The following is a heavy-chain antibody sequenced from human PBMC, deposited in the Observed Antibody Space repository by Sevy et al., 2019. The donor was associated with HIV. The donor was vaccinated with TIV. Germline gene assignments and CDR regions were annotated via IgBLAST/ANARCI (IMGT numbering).Heavy chain of an antibody. V-gene: IGHV3-23*01. CDR2: LTFGCGKI. D-gene: IGHD2-8*01. CDR3: AREGCSGPQDY. J-gene: IGHJ4*02. CDR1: EFAFYEYS. Sequence: GGSLRLSCAASEFAFYEYSMSWIRQAPGKGLEWVATLTFGCGKINYADSVKGRFTISRDNSKNSFYLQMDNLRVEDTALYYCAREGCSGPQDYWGQGTRVTVSS.